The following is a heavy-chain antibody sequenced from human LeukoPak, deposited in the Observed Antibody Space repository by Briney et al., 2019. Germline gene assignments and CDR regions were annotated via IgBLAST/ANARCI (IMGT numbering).Heavy chain of an antibody. CDR3: ARGESSDDFDY. D-gene: IGHD6-6*01. CDR2: INPSGGST. J-gene: IGHJ4*02. V-gene: IGHV1-46*01. CDR1: VYNFTSYY. Sequence: RASVKVSCKASVYNFTSYYMHWVRQAPAQGLEWMGIINPSGGSTSYAQKFQGRVTMTRDTSTSTVYMELSSLRSEDTAVYYCARGESSDDFDYWGQGTLVTVSS.